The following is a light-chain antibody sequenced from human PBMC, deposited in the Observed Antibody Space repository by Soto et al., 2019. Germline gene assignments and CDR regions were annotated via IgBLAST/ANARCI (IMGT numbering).Light chain of an antibody. J-gene: IGKJ3*01. Sequence: EIVLTPSPATLSLSHGERATLSCRASQSVSSYLAWYQQKPGQAPRLLIYDASNRATGIPARFSGSGSGTDFTLTISSLEPEDFAVYYCQQRSNWPFFGPGTKVDIK. V-gene: IGKV3-11*01. CDR1: QSVSSY. CDR2: DAS. CDR3: QQRSNWPF.